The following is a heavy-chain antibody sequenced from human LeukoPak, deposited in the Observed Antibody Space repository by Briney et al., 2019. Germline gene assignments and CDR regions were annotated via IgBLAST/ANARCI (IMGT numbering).Heavy chain of an antibody. CDR2: IKQDGSEK. V-gene: IGHV3-7*01. CDR1: GFTFSTYW. Sequence: GGSLRLSCAASGFTFSTYWMSWVRQAPGKGLEWVANIKQDGSEKYYVDSVKGRFTISRDNSKNTLYLQMNSLRAEDTAVYYCARALGYYYYYYMDVWGKGTTVTVSS. CDR3: ARALGYYYYYYMDV. D-gene: IGHD3-16*01. J-gene: IGHJ6*03.